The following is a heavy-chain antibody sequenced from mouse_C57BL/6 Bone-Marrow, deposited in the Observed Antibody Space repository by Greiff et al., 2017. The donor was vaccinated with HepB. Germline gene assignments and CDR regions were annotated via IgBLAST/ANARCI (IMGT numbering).Heavy chain of an antibody. CDR2: ISDGGSYT. V-gene: IGHV5-4*01. J-gene: IGHJ3*01. Sequence: EVKLMESGGGLVKPGGSLKLSCAASGFTFSSYAMSWVRQTPEKRLEWVATISDGGSYTYYPDNVKGRFTISRDNAKNNLYLQMSHLKSEDTAMYYCARDLLTEGFAYWGQGTLVTVSA. CDR3: ARDLLTEGFAY. CDR1: GFTFSSYA.